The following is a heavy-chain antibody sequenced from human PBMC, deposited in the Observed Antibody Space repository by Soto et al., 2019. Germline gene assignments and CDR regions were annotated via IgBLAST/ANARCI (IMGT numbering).Heavy chain of an antibody. CDR2: MNPYTGKA. V-gene: IGHV1-8*01. J-gene: IGHJ4*02. D-gene: IGHD6-25*01. CDR1: GYTFTTYD. CDR3: ARRKERSGPNYFDY. Sequence: QVQLVQSGAEVKRRGASLKVSCQASGYTFTTYDINWVRQAPGQGLEWMGWMNPYTGKAGYAQKFQGRVTMTRDNSISTAYMELSSLRSEDTAVYYCARRKERSGPNYFDYWGLVTLVTVSS.